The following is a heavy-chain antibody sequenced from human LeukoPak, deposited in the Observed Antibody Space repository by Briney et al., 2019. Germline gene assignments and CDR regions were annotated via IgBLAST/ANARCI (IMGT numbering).Heavy chain of an antibody. D-gene: IGHD6-19*01. CDR1: GGSISSYY. V-gene: IGHV4-59*01. J-gene: IGHJ4*02. Sequence: SETLSLTCTVSGGSISSYYWSRIRQPPGKGLEWIGYIYYSGSTNYNPSLKSRVTISVDTSKNQFSLKLGSVTAADTAVYYCARDSLYSSGWFDYWGQGTLVTVSS. CDR2: IYYSGST. CDR3: ARDSLYSSGWFDY.